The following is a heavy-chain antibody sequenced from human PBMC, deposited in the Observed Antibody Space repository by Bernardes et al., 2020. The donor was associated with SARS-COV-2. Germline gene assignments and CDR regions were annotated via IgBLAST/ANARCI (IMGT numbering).Heavy chain of an antibody. CDR1: GFTVSSNY. J-gene: IGHJ6*02. V-gene: IGHV3-53*01. CDR2: IYSGGST. CDR3: VSPFWSAHGMDV. D-gene: IGHD3-3*01. Sequence: GGSLRLSCAASGFTVSSNYMGWVRQAPGKGLEWVSVIYSGGSTYYADSVKGRFTISRDNSKNTLYLQMNNLRGEDTAMYYCVSPFWSAHGMDVWGPGTTVIVSS.